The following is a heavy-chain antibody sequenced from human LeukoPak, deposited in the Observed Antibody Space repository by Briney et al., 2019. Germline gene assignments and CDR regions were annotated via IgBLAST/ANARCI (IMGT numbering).Heavy chain of an antibody. CDR1: DDSISTNSYY. D-gene: IGHD5-24*01. CDR2: LHSRRTP. J-gene: IGHJ4*02. V-gene: IGHV4-39*01. Sequence: SPADTLTLTCSVSDDSISTNSYYSTWIRQPPGKARERVATLHSRRTPYNSPSLSSRISIFVDTSKWQFSLQVRSVTASDTAMYYCSRGDDSYKQGNFWGQGTLVTVSS. CDR3: SRGDDSYKQGNF.